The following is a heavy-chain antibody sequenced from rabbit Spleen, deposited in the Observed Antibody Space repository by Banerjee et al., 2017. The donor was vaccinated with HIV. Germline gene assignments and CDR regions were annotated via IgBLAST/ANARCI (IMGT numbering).Heavy chain of an antibody. J-gene: IGHJ4*01. CDR3: ARDYGDNSHIVFTL. D-gene: IGHD2-1*01. CDR2: INTGSGST. V-gene: IGHV1S45*01. CDR1: GFSLSTYA. Sequence: EQLEESGGDLVKPGGTLTLTCTVSGFSLSTYAMSWVRQAPGKGLEWIGYINTGSGSTYYASWAKGRFTISKTSSTTVTLQMTSLTAADTATYFCARDYGDNSHIVFTLWGPGTLVTVS.